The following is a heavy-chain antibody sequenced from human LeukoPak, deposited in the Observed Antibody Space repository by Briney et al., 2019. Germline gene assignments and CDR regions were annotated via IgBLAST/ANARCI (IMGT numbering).Heavy chain of an antibody. CDR3: ARGSAPSRIYFDY. V-gene: IGHV3-21*01. CDR2: ISSSSSYI. D-gene: IGHD2-2*01. J-gene: IGHJ4*02. Sequence: PGGSLRLSCAASGFTFSSYSMNWVRQAPGKGLEWVSSISSSSSYIYYADSVKGRFTISRDNAKNSLYLQMNSLRAEDTAVYYCARGSAPSRIYFDYWGQGTLVTVSS. CDR1: GFTFSSYS.